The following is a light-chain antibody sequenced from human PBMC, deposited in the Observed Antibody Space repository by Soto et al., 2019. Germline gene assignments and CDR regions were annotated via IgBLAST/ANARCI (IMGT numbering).Light chain of an antibody. Sequence: EIVMTQSPGTVSVSPGERATLSCRASQSVSSNLAWYQQKPGQAPRLLIYGASTRATGIPARFSGSGSETEFTLTISSLQSEDFAVYYCQQFYNWPRTFGQGTKVEI. J-gene: IGKJ1*01. CDR3: QQFYNWPRT. V-gene: IGKV3-15*01. CDR2: GAS. CDR1: QSVSSN.